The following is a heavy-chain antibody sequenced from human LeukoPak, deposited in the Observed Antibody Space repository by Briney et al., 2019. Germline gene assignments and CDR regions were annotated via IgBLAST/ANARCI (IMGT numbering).Heavy chain of an antibody. D-gene: IGHD3-3*01. CDR3: ARGYYDFWSGYYGWFDP. CDR1: GYTFTSYG. CDR2: VSAYNGNT. Sequence: GASVKVSCKASGYTFTSYGISWVRQAPGQGLEWMGCVSAYNGNTNYAQKLQGRVTMTTDTSTSTAYMELRSLRSDDTAVYYCARGYYDFWSGYYGWFDPWGQGTLVTVSS. V-gene: IGHV1-18*01. J-gene: IGHJ5*02.